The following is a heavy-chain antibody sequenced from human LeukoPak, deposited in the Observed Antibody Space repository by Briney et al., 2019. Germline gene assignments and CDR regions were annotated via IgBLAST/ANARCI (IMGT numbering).Heavy chain of an antibody. Sequence: GGSLRLSCAASGFTFSSYAMHWVRQAPGKGLEWVPVISYDGSNKYYADSVKGRFTISRDNSKNTLYLQMNSLRAEDTAVYYCARGGGMGVLWFGESTYYFDYWGQGTLVTVSS. CDR1: GFTFSSYA. J-gene: IGHJ4*02. CDR3: ARGGGMGVLWFGESTYYFDY. D-gene: IGHD3-10*01. V-gene: IGHV3-30-3*01. CDR2: ISYDGSNK.